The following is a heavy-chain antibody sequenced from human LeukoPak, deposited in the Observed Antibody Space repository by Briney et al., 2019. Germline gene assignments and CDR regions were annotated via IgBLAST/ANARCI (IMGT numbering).Heavy chain of an antibody. Sequence: ASVKVSCKASGYTFTGYYMHWVRQAPGQGLEWMGWINPKSGGTKYEQKFQGRVTMTRDTSISTAYMELSSLRSEDTAVYYCATDRGKEQQLVYWGQGTLVTVSS. CDR1: GYTFTGYY. V-gene: IGHV1-2*02. D-gene: IGHD6-13*01. CDR2: INPKSGGT. CDR3: ATDRGKEQQLVY. J-gene: IGHJ4*02.